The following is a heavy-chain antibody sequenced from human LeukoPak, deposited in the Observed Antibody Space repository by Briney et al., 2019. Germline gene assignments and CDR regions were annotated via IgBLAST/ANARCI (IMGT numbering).Heavy chain of an antibody. D-gene: IGHD1-26*01. Sequence: PGGSLRLSCAASGFTFSSYAMSWVRQAPGKGLEWVSALSGGGGNTNYADSVKGRFTISRDNSKHTLYLQMNSLRAEDTAVYYSAKDRTGIVGATAFDYWGQGTLVTVSS. CDR2: LSGGGGNT. V-gene: IGHV3-23*01. J-gene: IGHJ4*02. CDR1: GFTFSSYA. CDR3: AKDRTGIVGATAFDY.